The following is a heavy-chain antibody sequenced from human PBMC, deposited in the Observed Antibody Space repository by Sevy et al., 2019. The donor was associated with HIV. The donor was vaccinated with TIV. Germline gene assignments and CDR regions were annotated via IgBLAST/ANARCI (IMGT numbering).Heavy chain of an antibody. CDR3: ARSYSGSYLDY. D-gene: IGHD1-26*01. J-gene: IGHJ4*02. V-gene: IGHV3-30-3*01. CDR2: ISYDGSNK. Sequence: GGSLRLSCAASGFTFSSYAMHWVRQARGKGLEWVAVISYDGSNKYYADSVKGRFTISRDNSKNTLYLQMNSLRAEDTAVYYCARSYSGSYLDYWGQGTLVTVSS. CDR1: GFTFSSYA.